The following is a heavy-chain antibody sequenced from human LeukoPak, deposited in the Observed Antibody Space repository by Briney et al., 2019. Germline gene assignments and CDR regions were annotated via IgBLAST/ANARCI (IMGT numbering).Heavy chain of an antibody. CDR1: GFTFDDYG. Sequence: GGSLRLSCAASGFTFDDYGMSWVRQAPGKGLEWVSGINWNGGSTGYAGSVKGRFTISRDNAKSSLYLQMNSLRAEDTALYHCARDIDGYTDGYWFDPWGQGTLVTVSS. CDR3: ARDIDGYTDGYWFDP. CDR2: INWNGGST. D-gene: IGHD5-24*01. J-gene: IGHJ5*02. V-gene: IGHV3-20*01.